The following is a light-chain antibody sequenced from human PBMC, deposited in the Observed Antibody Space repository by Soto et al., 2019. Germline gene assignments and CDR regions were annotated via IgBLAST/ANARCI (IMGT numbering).Light chain of an antibody. CDR3: PPYYSYSWT. J-gene: IGKJ1*01. CDR2: GAS. V-gene: IGKV1-5*01. Sequence: DIEMTQSPATLSSSVGERSTITCRASQSVSSWLAWYQPEPGKAPKLLLYGASSLERGVPSRFNGRGSGTEFTLTLRSLQADDFASFYCPPYYSYSWTFRQGAQVDIK. CDR1: QSVSSW.